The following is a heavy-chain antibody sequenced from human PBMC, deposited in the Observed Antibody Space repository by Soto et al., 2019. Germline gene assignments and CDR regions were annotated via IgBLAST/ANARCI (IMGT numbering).Heavy chain of an antibody. CDR1: GFTYIGYG. J-gene: IGHJ4*01. Sequence: QVQLVESGGGVVQPGRFLRLSCAASGFTYIGYGMHWVRQAPGKGLGWVALISYDGTNKYYADSVKGRFTISRDNSKNTLYLQMNTLRAEDTAVYYRSNLVYSSGLSADFWGHVTLVTLSS. V-gene: IGHV3-30*18. CDR3: SNLVYSSGLSADF. CDR2: ISYDGTNK. D-gene: IGHD6-19*01.